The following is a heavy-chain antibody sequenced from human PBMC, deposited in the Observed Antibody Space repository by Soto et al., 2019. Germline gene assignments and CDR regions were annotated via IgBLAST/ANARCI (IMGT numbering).Heavy chain of an antibody. D-gene: IGHD2-21*02. Sequence: QVQLVESGGGVVQPGRSLRLSCAASTFTFSSFGIHWVRQAPGKGLEWVAVISYDGSQKYYADSVKGRFSISRDNSKNTVYLQMSRLRAEDTAVYHCAKEVTAISGDWTFDVWGQGTVVSVSS. V-gene: IGHV3-30*18. CDR1: TFTFSSFG. CDR3: AKEVTAISGDWTFDV. CDR2: ISYDGSQK. J-gene: IGHJ3*01.